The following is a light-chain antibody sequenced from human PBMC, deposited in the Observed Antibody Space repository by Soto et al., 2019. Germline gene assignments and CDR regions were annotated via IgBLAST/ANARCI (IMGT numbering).Light chain of an antibody. CDR3: CSYADTSTLFV. V-gene: IGLV2-23*02. J-gene: IGLJ1*01. Sequence: QSVLNQPASVSGSPGQSITISCTGTSSDVGTYDLVSWYQQHPGKAPKLMIYEVSKRPLGVSNRFSGSKSGYTASLTISGLQAEDEGDYYCCSYADTSTLFVFGSGTKVTVL. CDR1: SSDVGTYDL. CDR2: EVS.